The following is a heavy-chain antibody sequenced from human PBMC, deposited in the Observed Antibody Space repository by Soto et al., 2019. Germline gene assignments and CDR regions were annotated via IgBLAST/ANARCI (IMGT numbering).Heavy chain of an antibody. V-gene: IGHV5-10-1*01. D-gene: IGHD6-19*01. Sequence: EVQLVQSGAEVKKPGESLRMSCEASGCTFTNNYISWVRQMPGKGLEWMGRINPSDSDTNYSPSFQGHVTISADKSIGTVYLQWSSLTAPDTAMYYCARGHGWVDYWGQGTLVTVSS. J-gene: IGHJ4*02. CDR1: GCTFTNNY. CDR3: ARGHGWVDY. CDR2: INPSDSDT.